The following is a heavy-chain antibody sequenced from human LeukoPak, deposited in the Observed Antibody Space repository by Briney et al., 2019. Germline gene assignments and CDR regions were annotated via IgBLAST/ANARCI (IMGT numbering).Heavy chain of an antibody. D-gene: IGHD3-10*01. CDR3: ARGGGSGSYYKRELDY. J-gene: IGHJ4*02. CDR2: IKEDGSEK. Sequence: GGSLRLSRAASGITFSNSWMCWVRQAPGKGLEWVANIKEDGSEKYYVNSVKGRFTISRDNAKNSLYLQMNSLRAEDTAVYYCARGGGSGSYYKRELDYWSQGTLVTVSS. CDR1: GITFSNSW. V-gene: IGHV3-7*01.